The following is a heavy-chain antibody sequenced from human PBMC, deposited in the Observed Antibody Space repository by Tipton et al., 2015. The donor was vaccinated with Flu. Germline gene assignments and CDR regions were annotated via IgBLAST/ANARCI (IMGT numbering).Heavy chain of an antibody. D-gene: IGHD3-3*01. J-gene: IGHJ6*02. CDR3: ARDHPPSITVLGEITDYFGMDV. V-gene: IGHV3-11*01. CDR1: GFTFSDDY. Sequence: QVQLVQSGGGLVKPGGYLRLSCAASGFTFSDDYMSWIRQAPGKGLEWVSHISSSGSTINYADSVKGRFTISRDNAKNSLYLQMNSLRAEDTAVYYCARDHPPSITVLGEITDYFGMDVWGQGTTVTVSS. CDR2: ISSSGSTI.